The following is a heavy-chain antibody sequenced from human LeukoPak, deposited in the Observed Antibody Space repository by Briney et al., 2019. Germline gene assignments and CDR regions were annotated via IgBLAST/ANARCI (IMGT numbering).Heavy chain of an antibody. CDR2: INPNSGGT. CDR1: GYTFTGYY. V-gene: IGHV1-2*02. Sequence: ASVKVSCKASGYTFTGYYMHSVRQAPGQGLEWMGWINPNSGGTNYAQKFQGRVTMTRDTSISTAYMELSRLRSDDTAVYYCARDPTGRLRFLEWVYFDYWGQGTLVTVSS. D-gene: IGHD3-3*01. J-gene: IGHJ4*02. CDR3: ARDPTGRLRFLEWVYFDY.